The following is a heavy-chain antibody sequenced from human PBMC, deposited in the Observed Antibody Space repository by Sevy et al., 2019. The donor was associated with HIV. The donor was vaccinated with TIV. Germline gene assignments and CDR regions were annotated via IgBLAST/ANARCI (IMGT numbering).Heavy chain of an antibody. V-gene: IGHV1-58*01. CDR1: GFTFTSSA. CDR3: AAGRDTAMVASAAYYYGMDV. D-gene: IGHD5-18*01. J-gene: IGHJ6*02. Sequence: ASVKVSCKASGFTFTSSAVQWVRQARGQRLEWIGWIVVGSGNTNYAQKFQERVTITRDMSKSTAYMELSSLRSEDTAVYYCAAGRDTAMVASAAYYYGMDVWGQGTTVTVSS. CDR2: IVVGSGNT.